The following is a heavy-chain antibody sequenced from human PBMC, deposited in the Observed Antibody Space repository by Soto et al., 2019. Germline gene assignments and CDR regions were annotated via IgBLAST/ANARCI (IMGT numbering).Heavy chain of an antibody. CDR3: ARASRAQLLFSYYYYYMDV. J-gene: IGHJ6*03. CDR2: IYHSGST. CDR1: GGSISRSNW. D-gene: IGHD2-2*01. V-gene: IGHV4-4*02. Sequence: SETLSLTCTVAGGSISRSNWWSWVRQPPGKGLEWIGEIYHSGSTNYNPPLKSRVTISVDKSKNQFSLKLSSVTAADTAVYYCARASRAQLLFSYYYYYMDVWGKGTTVTVSS.